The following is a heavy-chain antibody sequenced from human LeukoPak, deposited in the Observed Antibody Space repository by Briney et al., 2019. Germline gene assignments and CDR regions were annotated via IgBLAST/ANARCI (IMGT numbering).Heavy chain of an antibody. Sequence: GGSLRLSCAASGFTFRNASMSWVRQAPGKGLEWASAISGSGGSTYYADSVKGRFTISRDNSKNTLYLQMNSLRAEDTAVYYCAKALRRSGPPPFDPWGQGTLVTVSS. CDR3: AKALRRSGPPPFDP. D-gene: IGHD5-12*01. CDR2: ISGSGGST. V-gene: IGHV3-23*01. CDR1: GFTFRNAS. J-gene: IGHJ5*02.